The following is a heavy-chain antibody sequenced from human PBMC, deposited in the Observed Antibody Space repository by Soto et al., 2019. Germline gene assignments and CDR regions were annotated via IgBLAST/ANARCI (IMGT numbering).Heavy chain of an antibody. D-gene: IGHD4-4*01. Sequence: GGSLRLSCAASGFTFSSYGMHWVRQAPGKGLEWVAVISYDGSNKYYADSVKGRFTISRDNSKNTLYLQMNSLRAEDTAVYYCAKPARNVASDYWGQGTLVTVSS. CDR3: AKPARNVASDY. V-gene: IGHV3-30*18. J-gene: IGHJ4*02. CDR1: GFTFSSYG. CDR2: ISYDGSNK.